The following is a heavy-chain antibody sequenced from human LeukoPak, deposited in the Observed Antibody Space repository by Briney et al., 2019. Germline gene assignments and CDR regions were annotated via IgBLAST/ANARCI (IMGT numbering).Heavy chain of an antibody. CDR2: ISAYNGNT. J-gene: IGHJ4*02. CDR3: ARDRELPDYYFDY. D-gene: IGHD1-26*01. Sequence: ASVKVSCKASGYTFTSYGISWVRQAPRQGLEWMGWISAYNGNTNYAQKLQGRVTMTTDTSTSTAYMELRSLRSDGTVVYYCARDRELPDYYFDYCGQASLVGV. V-gene: IGHV1-18*01. CDR1: GYTFTSYG.